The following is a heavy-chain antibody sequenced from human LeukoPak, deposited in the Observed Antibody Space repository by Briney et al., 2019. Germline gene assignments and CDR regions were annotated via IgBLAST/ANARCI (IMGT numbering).Heavy chain of an antibody. D-gene: IGHD2-2*01. CDR1: GFTFSSYG. CDR2: IWYDGSNK. Sequence: GGSLRLSCAASGFTFSSYGMHWVRQAPGKGLEWVAVIWYDGSNKYYADSVKGRFTISRDNSKNTLYLQMNSLRAEDTAVYYCARDLVGRYCSSTSCTTIDYFDYWGQGTLVTVSS. J-gene: IGHJ4*02. V-gene: IGHV3-33*01. CDR3: ARDLVGRYCSSTSCTTIDYFDY.